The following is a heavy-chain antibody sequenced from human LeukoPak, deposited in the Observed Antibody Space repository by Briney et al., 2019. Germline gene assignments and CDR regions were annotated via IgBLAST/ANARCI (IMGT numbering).Heavy chain of an antibody. D-gene: IGHD3-10*01. Sequence: SETLSLTCAVYGGSFSGYYWSWIRQPPGKGLEWIGEINHSGSTNHNPSLKSRVTISVDTSKNQFSLKLSSVTDADTAVYYCARGVITMVRGVTRPFDYWGQGTLVTVSS. CDR1: GGSFSGYY. CDR2: INHSGST. CDR3: ARGVITMVRGVTRPFDY. J-gene: IGHJ4*02. V-gene: IGHV4-34*01.